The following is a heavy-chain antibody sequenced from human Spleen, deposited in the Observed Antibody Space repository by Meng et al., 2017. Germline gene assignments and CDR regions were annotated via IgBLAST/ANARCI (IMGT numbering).Heavy chain of an antibody. CDR2: IDPKRGDT. V-gene: IGHV1-2*06. CDR1: GYNFPDYW. D-gene: IGHD6-13*01. Sequence: ASVKVSCKPSGYNFPDYWLHWVRRAPGQGLEWRGRIDPKRGDTHYAQSFQGRVTMTGDTSISTAYMELSGLRADDTAMYYCVRDEDISAAGKLFGDYWGQGTLVTVSS. J-gene: IGHJ4*02. CDR3: VRDEDISAAGKLFGDY.